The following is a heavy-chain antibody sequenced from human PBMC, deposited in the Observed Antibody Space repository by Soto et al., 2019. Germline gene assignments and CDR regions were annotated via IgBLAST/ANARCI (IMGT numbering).Heavy chain of an antibody. J-gene: IGHJ6*02. V-gene: IGHV4-34*01. CDR1: GGSFSGYY. Sequence: QVQLQQWGAGLLKPSETLSLTCAVYGGSFSGYYWSWIRQPPGKGLEWIGEINHSGSTNYNPSLKSRVTISVDTSKNQFSLKLSSVTAADTAVYYCARRYSRPRGMDVWGQGNTVTVSS. CDR3: ARRYSRPRGMDV. D-gene: IGHD6-13*01. CDR2: INHSGST.